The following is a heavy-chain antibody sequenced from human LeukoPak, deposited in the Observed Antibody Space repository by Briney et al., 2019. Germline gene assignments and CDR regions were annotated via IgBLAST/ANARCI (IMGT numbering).Heavy chain of an antibody. D-gene: IGHD1-1*01. V-gene: IGHV3-48*03. CDR2: ISNSGNTI. CDR1: EFIFSGYE. CDR3: ASGIRERGFDY. Sequence: GGSLRLSCAASEFIFSGYEMNWVRQAPGKGLEWVSYISNSGNTIYYADSVKGRFTISRDNAKSSLYLQMNSLRPDDTALYFCASGIRERGFDYWGHGTLVTVSS. J-gene: IGHJ4*01.